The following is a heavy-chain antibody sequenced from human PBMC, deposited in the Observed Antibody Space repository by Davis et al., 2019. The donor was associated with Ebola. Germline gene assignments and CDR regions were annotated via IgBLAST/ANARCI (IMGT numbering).Heavy chain of an antibody. Sequence: HSQTLSLTCAISGDSVPTAGWNWIRQSPSRGLEWLGRTYYKSKWYNDYAASVKSRITINPDTSKNQFTLQLTSVTPEDTALYYCARGWLRGGMDVWGEGTTVTVSS. CDR1: GDSVPTAG. CDR2: TYYKSKWYN. J-gene: IGHJ6*04. V-gene: IGHV6-1*01. CDR3: ARGWLRGGMDV. D-gene: IGHD5-18*01.